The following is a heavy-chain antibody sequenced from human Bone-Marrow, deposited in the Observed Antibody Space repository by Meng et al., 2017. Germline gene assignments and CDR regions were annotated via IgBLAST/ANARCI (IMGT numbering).Heavy chain of an antibody. V-gene: IGHV3-43D*03. J-gene: IGHJ4*02. Sequence: GGSLRLSCAASGFTFDDYAMHWVRQGPGKGLEWVSLISRDGGSSYYADSVKGRFTISRDNSKNTLYLQMNTLRAEDTAVYYCAKGKIWFGELLNFDYWGQGTLVTVSS. CDR3: AKGKIWFGELLNFDY. CDR2: ISRDGGSS. D-gene: IGHD3-10*01. CDR1: GFTFDDYA.